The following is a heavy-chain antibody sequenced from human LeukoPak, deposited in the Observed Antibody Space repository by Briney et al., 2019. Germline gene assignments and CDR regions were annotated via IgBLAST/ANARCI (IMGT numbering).Heavy chain of an antibody. Sequence: WGALRLSCVASRFSLSDAWISGVRPAPRRGGEWVGRAKSQTGGGTTDYAAPVKGRFSIARDETTNTLYLQMNSLQSTGPAVYYWTRVGTTWFHSWGEGTLVTVP. CDR3: TRVGTTWFHS. CDR1: RFSLSDAW. V-gene: IGHV3-15*01. D-gene: IGHD1-26*01. J-gene: IGHJ5*01. CDR2: AKSQTGGGTT.